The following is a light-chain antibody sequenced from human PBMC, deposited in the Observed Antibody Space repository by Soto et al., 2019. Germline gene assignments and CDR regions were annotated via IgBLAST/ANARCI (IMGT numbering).Light chain of an antibody. Sequence: SALTQPPSVSGAPGQRVTISCTGSSSNIGTGYDAHWYQQVPGTAPKLLTYRNSNRPSGVPDRFSGSKSGTSASLAITGLQAEDEADYYCQSYDSSLSGYVFGTGTKVTVL. J-gene: IGLJ1*01. CDR1: SSNIGTGYD. CDR3: QSYDSSLSGYV. V-gene: IGLV1-40*01. CDR2: RNS.